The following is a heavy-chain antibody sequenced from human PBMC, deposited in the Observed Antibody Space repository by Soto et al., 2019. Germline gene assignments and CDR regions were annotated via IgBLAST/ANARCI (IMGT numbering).Heavy chain of an antibody. CDR1: RGTFGSYA. D-gene: IGHD2-2*01. CDR2: IIPIPGTA. Sequence: QVQLVQSGAEVKKPGSSVKVSCKASRGTFGSYAISWVRQAPGQGLEWMGGIIPIPGTANYAQQFQGRVTIAADESTSTAYMELSSLRSEDTAVYYCARSQGSSTSLEIYYYYYYGMDVWGQGTTVTVSS. J-gene: IGHJ6*02. V-gene: IGHV1-69*01. CDR3: ARSQGSSTSLEIYYYYYYGMDV.